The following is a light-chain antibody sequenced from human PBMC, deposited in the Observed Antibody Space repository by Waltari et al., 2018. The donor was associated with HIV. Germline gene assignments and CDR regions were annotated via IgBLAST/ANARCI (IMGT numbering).Light chain of an antibody. CDR3: QQYNNWTPFT. CDR1: QSVSSN. J-gene: IGKJ3*01. V-gene: IGKV3-15*01. Sequence: EIVMPHSPATLSVSPGERATLSCSARQSVSSNLSWYQQKPGQAPRLLIYGASTRATGIPARFSGSGSGTEFTLTISSLQSEDFAVYYCQQYNNWTPFTFGPGTKVDIK. CDR2: GAS.